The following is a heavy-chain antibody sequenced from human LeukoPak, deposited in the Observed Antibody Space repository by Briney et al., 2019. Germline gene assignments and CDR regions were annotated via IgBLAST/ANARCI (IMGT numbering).Heavy chain of an antibody. CDR3: ARHRKRHHIDY. CDR2: IYYSGST. V-gene: IGHV4-39*01. D-gene: IGHD1-14*01. CDR1: GGSMSSSSYY. Sequence: SETLSLTCTVSGGSMSSSSYYWDWIRQPPGKGLEWIGSIYYSGSTYYNPSLKSRVTISVDTSKNQFSLKLSSVTAADTALYYCARHRKRHHIDYSGQGTLVTVSS. J-gene: IGHJ4*02.